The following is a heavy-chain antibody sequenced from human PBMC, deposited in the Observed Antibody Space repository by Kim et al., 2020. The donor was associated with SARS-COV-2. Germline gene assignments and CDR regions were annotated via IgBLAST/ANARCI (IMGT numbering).Heavy chain of an antibody. V-gene: IGHV7-4-1*02. CDR3: ARPWGFGEFSDWYFDL. J-gene: IGHJ2*01. CDR1: GYTFTSYA. Sequence: ASVKVSCKASGYTFTSYAMNWVRQAPGQGLEWMGWINTNTGNPTYAQGFTGRFVFSLDTSVSTAYLQISSLKAEDTAVYYCARPWGFGEFSDWYFDLWGRGTLVTVSS. D-gene: IGHD3-10*01. CDR2: INTNTGNP.